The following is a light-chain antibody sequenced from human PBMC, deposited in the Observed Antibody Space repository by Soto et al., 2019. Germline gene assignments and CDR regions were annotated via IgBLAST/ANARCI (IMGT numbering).Light chain of an antibody. CDR2: DAS. Sequence: DSHMSHCDSSLPASVGYIVTITCRASQSISSWLAWYQQKPGKAPKLLIYDASSLESGVPSRFSGSGSGTEFTLTISSLQPDDFATYYCQQYNSYSWTFGQGPKVDIK. CDR3: QQYNSYSWT. J-gene: IGKJ1*01. V-gene: IGKV1-5*01. CDR1: QSISSW.